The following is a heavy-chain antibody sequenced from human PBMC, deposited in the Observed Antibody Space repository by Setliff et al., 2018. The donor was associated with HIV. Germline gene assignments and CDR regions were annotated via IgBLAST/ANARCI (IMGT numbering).Heavy chain of an antibody. CDR2: IYSDGST. D-gene: IGHD6-25*01. V-gene: IGHV3-66*02. CDR3: ARSRPYNSALDY. J-gene: IGHJ4*02. CDR1: GFTVSSSY. Sequence: GGSLRLSCEASGFTVSSSYMAWVRQAPGKGLEWVSTIYSDGSTYHRDSVKGRFTLSRDNSKNTVYLQAGSLRPDDTAMYYCARSRPYNSALDYWGQGTLVTVSS.